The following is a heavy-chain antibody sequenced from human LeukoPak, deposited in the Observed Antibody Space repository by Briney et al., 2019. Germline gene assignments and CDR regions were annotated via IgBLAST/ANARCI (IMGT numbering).Heavy chain of an antibody. CDR3: VRAAKGVGATSSDWYFEL. Sequence: GGSLRLSCAAPGFTFSSFWMHWVRQAPGKGLVWVSRIQTDGSTTVYADSVKGRFTISRDNARNTLYLQMNRLRAEDTAVYYCVRAAKGVGATSSDWYFELWGRGTLVTVSS. CDR1: GFTFSSFW. D-gene: IGHD1-26*01. V-gene: IGHV3-74*01. J-gene: IGHJ2*01. CDR2: IQTDGSTT.